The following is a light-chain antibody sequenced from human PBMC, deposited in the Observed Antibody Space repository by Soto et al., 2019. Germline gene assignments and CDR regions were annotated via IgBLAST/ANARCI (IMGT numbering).Light chain of an antibody. J-gene: IGKJ1*01. V-gene: IGKV1-8*01. CDR3: QQYNSYSRT. CDR2: AAS. Sequence: AIRMTQSPSSFSASTGDRVTITCRASQGISSYLAWYQQKPGKAPKLLIYAASTLQSGVPSRFSGSGSGTDFTLTISCLQSEDFATYYCQQYNSYSRTFGQGTKMDIK. CDR1: QGISSY.